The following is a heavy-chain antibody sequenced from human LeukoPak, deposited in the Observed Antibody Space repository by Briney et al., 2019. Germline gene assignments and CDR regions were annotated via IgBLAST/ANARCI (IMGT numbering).Heavy chain of an antibody. CDR2: ISGSGGST. D-gene: IGHD3-22*01. CDR3: AKPITMIVRDSFDV. CDR1: GFTFSSYA. J-gene: IGHJ3*01. V-gene: IGHV3-23*01. Sequence: GGSLRLSCAASGFTFSSYAMSWVGQAPGKGLEWVSAISGSGGSTYYADSVKGRFTVSRDNSNNTLYLHMNSLRAEDTALYFCAKPITMIVRDSFDVWGQGAMVTVSS.